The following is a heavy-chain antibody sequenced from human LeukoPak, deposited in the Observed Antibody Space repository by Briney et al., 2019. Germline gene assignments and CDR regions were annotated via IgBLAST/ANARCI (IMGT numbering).Heavy chain of an antibody. D-gene: IGHD1-26*01. CDR3: TRGYSGGSVYAFDI. V-gene: IGHV3-72*01. CDR2: IGNKPSRYTT. J-gene: IGHJ3*02. Sequence: GGSLRLSCAASGFTFSSYEMDWVRRAPGKGLQWVGRIGNKPSRYTTEYAASVKGRFTISRDDSKNSLYLQMNSLKTEDTALYYCTRGYSGGSVYAFDIWGQGTMVTVSS. CDR1: GFTFSSYE.